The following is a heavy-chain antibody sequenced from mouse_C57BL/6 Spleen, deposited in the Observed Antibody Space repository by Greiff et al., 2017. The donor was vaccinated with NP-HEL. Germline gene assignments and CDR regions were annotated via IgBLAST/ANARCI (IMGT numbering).Heavy chain of an antibody. V-gene: IGHV2-9-1*01. J-gene: IGHJ2*01. CDR2: IWTGGGT. CDR1: GFSLTSYA. D-gene: IGHD1-1*01. Sequence: VKLVESGPGLVAPSQSLSITCTVSGFSLTSYAISWVRQPPGKGLEWLGVIWTGGGTNYNSALKSRLSISKDNSKSQVFLKMNSLQTDDTARYYCARVYGSSYDYFDYWGQGTTLTVSS. CDR3: ARVYGSSYDYFDY.